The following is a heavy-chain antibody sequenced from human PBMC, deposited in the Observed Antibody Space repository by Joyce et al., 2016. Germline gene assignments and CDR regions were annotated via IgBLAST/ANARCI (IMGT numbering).Heavy chain of an antibody. V-gene: IGHV3-30*18. CDR3: AKGRITMVQGVSPWFDP. D-gene: IGHD3-10*01. Sequence: QVQLVESGGGVVQPGRSLRLSCAASGFTFSSYGMHWVRQAPGKGLEWVAVISYDGSNKYYADSGKGRFTISRDNSKNTLYLQMNSLRAEDTAVYYCAKGRITMVQGVSPWFDPWGQGILVTVSS. J-gene: IGHJ5*02. CDR2: ISYDGSNK. CDR1: GFTFSSYG.